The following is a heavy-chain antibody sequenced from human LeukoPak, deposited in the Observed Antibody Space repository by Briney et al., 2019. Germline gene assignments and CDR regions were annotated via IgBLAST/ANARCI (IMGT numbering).Heavy chain of an antibody. J-gene: IGHJ6*04. Sequence: ASVKVSCKASGGTFSSYAISWVRQAPGQGLGWMGGVIPIFGTANYAQKFQGRVTITADKSTSTAYMELSSLRSEDTAVYYCARLSYYYGSGSYSVDVWGKGTTVTVSS. CDR1: GGTFSSYA. CDR2: VIPIFGTA. CDR3: ARLSYYYGSGSYSVDV. V-gene: IGHV1-69*06. D-gene: IGHD3-10*01.